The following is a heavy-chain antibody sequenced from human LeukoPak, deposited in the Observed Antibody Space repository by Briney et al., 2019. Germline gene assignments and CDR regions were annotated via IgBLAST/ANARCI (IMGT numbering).Heavy chain of an antibody. CDR2: INNTSRTI. CDR1: GFTFSSYR. CDR3: ARRQQLAVLYYYYYYMDV. V-gene: IGHV3-48*01. Sequence: GGSLRLSCAASGFTFSSYRMNWVRQAPGKGLEWVSYINNTSRTIYYADSVKGRFTISRDNAKDSLYLQMNSLRVEDTAVYYCARRQQLAVLYYYYYYMDVWGKGTTVTVSS. D-gene: IGHD6-13*01. J-gene: IGHJ6*03.